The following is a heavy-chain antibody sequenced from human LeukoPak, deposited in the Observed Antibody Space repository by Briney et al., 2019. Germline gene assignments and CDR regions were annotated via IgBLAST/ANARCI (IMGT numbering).Heavy chain of an antibody. CDR3: ARRMWGTFDY. D-gene: IGHD1-1*01. J-gene: IGHJ4*02. V-gene: IGHV4-4*09. CDR1: GGSISSYY. Sequence: SETLSLTCTVSGGSISSYYWSWIRQPPGKGLEWIGYIYTSGSTNYNPSLESRVTISVDTSKNQFSLKLSSVTAADTAVYYCARRMWGTFDYWGQGTLVTVSS. CDR2: IYTSGST.